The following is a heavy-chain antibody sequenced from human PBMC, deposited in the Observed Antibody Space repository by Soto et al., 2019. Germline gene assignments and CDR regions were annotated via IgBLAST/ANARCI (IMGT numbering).Heavy chain of an antibody. CDR1: GFTVSSNY. D-gene: IGHD2-2*01. J-gene: IGHJ6*03. V-gene: IGHV3-66*01. CDR3: ARDSIVVVPAAIHYMDV. Sequence: GGSLRLSCAASGFTVSSNYMSWVRQAPGKGLEWVSVIYSGGSTYYADSVKGRFTISRDNSKNTLYLQMNSLRAEDTAVYYCARDSIVVVPAAIHYMDVWGKGTTVTVSS. CDR2: IYSGGST.